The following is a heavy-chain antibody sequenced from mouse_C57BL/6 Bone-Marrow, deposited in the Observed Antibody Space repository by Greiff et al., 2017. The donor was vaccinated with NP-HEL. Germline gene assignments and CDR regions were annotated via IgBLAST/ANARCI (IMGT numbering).Heavy chain of an antibody. Sequence: EVKLMESGGGLVKPGGSLKLSCAASGFTFSSYAMSWVRQTPEKRLEWVATISDGGSYTYYPDNVKGRFTISRDNAKNNLYLQMSHLTSEDTAVYYCAGGRVATQGAWFAYWGQGTLVTVSA. CDR3: AGGRVATQGAWFAY. D-gene: IGHD3-1*01. CDR1: GFTFSSYA. V-gene: IGHV5-4*03. J-gene: IGHJ3*01. CDR2: ISDGGSYT.